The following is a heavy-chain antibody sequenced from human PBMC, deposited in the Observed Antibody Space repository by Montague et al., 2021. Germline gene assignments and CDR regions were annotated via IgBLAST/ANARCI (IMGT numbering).Heavy chain of an antibody. Sequence: QSGAEVKKPGESLKISCKGSGNSFTSYWIGWVRQMPGKGLEWMGSIYPDDSDTRYSPSFQGQVTISADKSISTAYLQWSILKASDTAIYYCARSHGRQLYFDXWDQGTLVTVSS. D-gene: IGHD5-18*01. V-gene: IGHV5-51*01. J-gene: IGHJ4*02. CDR3: ARSHGRQLYFDX. CDR2: IYPDDSDT. CDR1: GNSFTSYW.